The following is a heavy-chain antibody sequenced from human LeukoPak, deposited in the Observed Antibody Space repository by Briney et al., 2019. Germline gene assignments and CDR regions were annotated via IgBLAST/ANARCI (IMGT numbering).Heavy chain of an antibody. D-gene: IGHD1-26*01. V-gene: IGHV1-69*13. CDR1: GGTFSSYA. Sequence: GASVKVSCKASGGTFSSYAISWVRQAPGQGLEWMGGIIPIFGTANYAQKFQGRVTITADESTSTAYMELGSLRSEDTAVYYCATRHAPAGHDQRELLLFDYWGQGTLVTVSS. CDR2: IIPIFGTA. J-gene: IGHJ4*02. CDR3: ATRHAPAGHDQRELLLFDY.